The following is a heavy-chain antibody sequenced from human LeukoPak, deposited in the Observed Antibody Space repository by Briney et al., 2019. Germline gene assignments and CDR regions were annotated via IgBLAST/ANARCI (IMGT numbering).Heavy chain of an antibody. J-gene: IGHJ4*02. CDR1: GGSISSSSYY. V-gene: IGHV4-39*01. Sequence: SETLSLTCTVSGGSISSSSYYWGWIRQPPGKGLEWIGSIYYSGSTYYNPSLKSRVTISVDTSKNQFSLKLSSVTAADTAVYYCARPGGSSWYGPPEPWYYFDYWGQGTLVTVSS. D-gene: IGHD6-13*01. CDR3: ARPGGSSWYGPPEPWYYFDY. CDR2: IYYSGST.